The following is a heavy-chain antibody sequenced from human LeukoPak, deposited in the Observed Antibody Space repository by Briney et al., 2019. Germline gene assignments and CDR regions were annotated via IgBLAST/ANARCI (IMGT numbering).Heavy chain of an antibody. CDR1: GGSISSYY. J-gene: IGHJ4*02. CDR2: IYYSGST. V-gene: IGHV4-59*01. CDR3: ARDYDSSGYTDY. D-gene: IGHD3-22*01. Sequence: SETLSLTCTVSGGSISSYYWSWIRQPPGKGLEWIGYIYYSGSTNYNPSLKSRVTISVDTSKNQFSLKLSSVTAADTAVYYCARDYDSSGYTDYWGQGTLVAVSS.